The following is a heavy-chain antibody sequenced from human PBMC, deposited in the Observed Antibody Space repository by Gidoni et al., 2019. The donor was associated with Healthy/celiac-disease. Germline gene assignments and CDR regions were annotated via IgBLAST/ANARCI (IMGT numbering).Heavy chain of an antibody. CDR2: ISGSGGST. D-gene: IGHD3-3*01. Sequence: EVQLFESGGGLVQPGGSLRLSCSASGFTFSRYAMRWVRPAPGKGLEWVSTISGSGGSTYYEDAGKGRFTISRDNSKNTLYLQMNSLRAEDTAVYYCAKTGGSGDYDFWSGYFLNYYYGMDVWGQGTTVTVSS. CDR3: AKTGGSGDYDFWSGYFLNYYYGMDV. CDR1: GFTFSRYA. V-gene: IGHV3-23*01. J-gene: IGHJ6*02.